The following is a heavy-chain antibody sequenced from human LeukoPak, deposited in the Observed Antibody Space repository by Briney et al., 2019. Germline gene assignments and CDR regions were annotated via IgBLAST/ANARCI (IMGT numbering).Heavy chain of an antibody. CDR2: IIPIFGTA. CDR1: VGTFSIYT. V-gene: IGHV1-69*13. J-gene: IGHJ1*01. Sequence: SVTVSFKSSVGTFSIYTISWVRHAPAQGLEWMGAIIPIFGTANYAQKFQGRVTITADESSSTCYMELSSLRSEDTAVYYCARDGSTSLLFQHWGQGTLVTVSS. D-gene: IGHD2-2*01. CDR3: ARDGSTSLLFQH.